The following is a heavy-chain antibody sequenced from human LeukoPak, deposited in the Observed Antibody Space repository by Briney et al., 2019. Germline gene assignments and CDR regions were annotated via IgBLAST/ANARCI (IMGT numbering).Heavy chain of an antibody. V-gene: IGHV4-59*08. CDR1: GGSISSDY. CDR2: VYYSGTA. CDR3: ARTKSGWYYSDY. Sequence: SETLSLTCTVSGGSISSDYWTWIRQPPGKGLELIGYVYYSGTANYNPSLESRVTILVDTSKNQFSLNLSSVTAADTAVYYCARTKSGWYYSDYWGQGTLVSVSS. J-gene: IGHJ4*02. D-gene: IGHD6-19*01.